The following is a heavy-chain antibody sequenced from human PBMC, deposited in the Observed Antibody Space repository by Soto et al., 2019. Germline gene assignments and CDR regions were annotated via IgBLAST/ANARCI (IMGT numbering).Heavy chain of an antibody. D-gene: IGHD4-4*01. CDR1: GYTLTELS. J-gene: IGHJ3*02. V-gene: IGHV1-24*01. Sequence: GASVKVSCKVSGYTLTELSMHWVRQAPGKGLEWMGGFDPEDGETIYAQKFQGRVTMTEDTSTDTAYMELSSLRSEDTAVYYCATDGLRGYYSNYDAFDIWGQGTMVTVS. CDR3: ATDGLRGYYSNYDAFDI. CDR2: FDPEDGET.